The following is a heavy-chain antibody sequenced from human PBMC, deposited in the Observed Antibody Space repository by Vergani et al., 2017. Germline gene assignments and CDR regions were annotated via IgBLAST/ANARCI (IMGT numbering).Heavy chain of an antibody. CDR2: IYPGDSDT. Sequence: EVQLVQSGAEVKKPGESLRISCKGSGYSFTSYWIGWVRQMPGQGLEWMGIIYPGDSDTRYSPSFQGQVTISADKSISTAYLQWSSLKASDTAMYYCARTTTTVTTFNWFDPWGQGTLVTVSS. CDR3: ARTTTTVTTFNWFDP. D-gene: IGHD4-17*01. CDR1: GYSFTSYW. V-gene: IGHV5-51*01. J-gene: IGHJ5*02.